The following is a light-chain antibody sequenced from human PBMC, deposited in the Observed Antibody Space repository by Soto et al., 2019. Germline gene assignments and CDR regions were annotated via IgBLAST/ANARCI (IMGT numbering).Light chain of an antibody. CDR1: QSVGSS. CDR3: QQYDNWPIT. Sequence: EIVMTQSPASLSVSPGEGATLSCRSSQSVGSSLAWYQQKPGQAPRLLVYGASTRATGIPARFSGSGSGTDFTLTISILQSEDFAVYFYQQYDNWPITFGEGTKVEIK. CDR2: GAS. V-gene: IGKV3-15*01. J-gene: IGKJ4*01.